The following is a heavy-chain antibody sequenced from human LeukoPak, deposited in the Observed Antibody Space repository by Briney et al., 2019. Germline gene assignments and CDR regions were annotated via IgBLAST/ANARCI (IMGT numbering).Heavy chain of an antibody. J-gene: IGHJ6*03. CDR3: ATSMVRGVMDYYMDV. V-gene: IGHV1-69*06. D-gene: IGHD3-10*01. CDR1: GGTFSSYA. CDR2: IIPIFGTA. Sequence: SVKVSCKASGGTFSSYAISWVRQAPGQGLEWMGGIIPIFGTANYAQKFQGRVTITADKSTSTAYMELSSLRSEDTAVYYCATSMVRGVMDYYMDVWGKGTTVTVSS.